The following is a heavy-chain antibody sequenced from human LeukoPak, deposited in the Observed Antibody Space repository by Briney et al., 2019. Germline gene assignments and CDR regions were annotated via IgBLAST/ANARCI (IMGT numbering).Heavy chain of an antibody. J-gene: IGHJ4*02. CDR3: ARGSNLIAVAGTLDY. V-gene: IGHV3-21*01. CDR1: GFTFSSYS. D-gene: IGHD6-19*01. Sequence: PGGSLRLSCAASGFTFSSYSMNWVRQAPGKGLEWVSSISSGSSYIYYADSVKGRFTISRDNAKNSLYLQMNSLRAEDTAVYYCARGSNLIAVAGTLDYWGQGTLVTVSS. CDR2: ISSGSSYI.